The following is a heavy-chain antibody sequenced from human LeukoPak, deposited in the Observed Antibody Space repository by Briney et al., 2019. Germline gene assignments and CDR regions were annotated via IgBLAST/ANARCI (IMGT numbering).Heavy chain of an antibody. V-gene: IGHV3-11*05. Sequence: GGSLRLSCAASGFTFSSYAMSWIRQAPGKGLEWLSYITPSGSYTNYADSVKGRFTVSRDNAKNSLYLQVNSLRAEDTAVYYCARASPLGSGYAFDYWGQGTLVTVSS. CDR2: ITPSGSYT. J-gene: IGHJ4*02. D-gene: IGHD5-12*01. CDR3: ARASPLGSGYAFDY. CDR1: GFTFSSYA.